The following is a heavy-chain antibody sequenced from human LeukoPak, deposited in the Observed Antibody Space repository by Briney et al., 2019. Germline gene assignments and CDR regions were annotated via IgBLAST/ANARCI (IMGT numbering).Heavy chain of an antibody. V-gene: IGHV3-21*01. J-gene: IGHJ6*03. D-gene: IGHD3-9*01. CDR3: ARGQDVLLYFDWLSTLGDPYYMDV. CDR2: ISSSSSYI. Sequence: GGSLRLSCAASGFTFSSYSMNWVRQAPGKGLEWVSSISSSSSYIYYADSVKGRFTISRDSAKNSLYLQMNSLRAEDTAVYYCARGQDVLLYFDWLSTLGDPYYMDVWGKGTTVTVSS. CDR1: GFTFSSYS.